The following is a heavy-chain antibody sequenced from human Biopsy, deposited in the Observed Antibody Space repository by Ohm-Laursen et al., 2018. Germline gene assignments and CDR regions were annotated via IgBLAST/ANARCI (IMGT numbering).Heavy chain of an antibody. Sequence: TLSLTCTVSGDSVTKYYWSWIRQPPGKGLEWIGHIYYSVMTNYNPSLQSRISISVDTSRNQVSLTLSSVTAADTAVYYCARDSGILNYGNFKYYHYYGMDVWGQGTKVTVSS. CDR1: GDSVTKYY. J-gene: IGHJ6*02. CDR3: ARDSGILNYGNFKYYHYYGMDV. D-gene: IGHD4-11*01. V-gene: IGHV4-59*02. CDR2: IYYSVMT.